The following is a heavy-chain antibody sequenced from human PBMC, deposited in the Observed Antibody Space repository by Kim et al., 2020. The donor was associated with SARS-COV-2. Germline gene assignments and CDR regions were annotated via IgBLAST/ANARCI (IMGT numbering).Heavy chain of an antibody. D-gene: IGHD3-3*01. CDR2: ISAYNGNT. CDR1: GYTFTSYG. V-gene: IGHV1-18*01. Sequence: ASVKVSCKASGYTFTSYGISWVRQAPGQGLEWMGWISAYNGNTNYAQKLQGRVTMTTDTSTSTAYMELRSQRSDDTAVYYCAREGVNYDFWSGYYFHMDVWGKETTVTVSS. J-gene: IGHJ6*03. CDR3: AREGVNYDFWSGYYFHMDV.